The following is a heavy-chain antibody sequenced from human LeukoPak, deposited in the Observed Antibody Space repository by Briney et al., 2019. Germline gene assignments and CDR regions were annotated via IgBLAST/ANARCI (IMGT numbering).Heavy chain of an antibody. CDR1: GYTFTSYY. Sequence: ASVKVSCKASGYTFTSYYMHWVRQAPGQGLEWMAIINPSGGSTSYAQKFQGRVTMTRDMSTSTVYMELSSLRSEDTAVYYCARDKGTTVTTTRWFDPWGQGTLVTVSS. J-gene: IGHJ5*02. V-gene: IGHV1-46*01. D-gene: IGHD4-11*01. CDR3: ARDKGTTVTTTRWFDP. CDR2: INPSGGST.